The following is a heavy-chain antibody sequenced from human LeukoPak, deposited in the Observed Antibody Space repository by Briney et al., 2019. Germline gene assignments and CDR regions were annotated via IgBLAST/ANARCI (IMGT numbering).Heavy chain of an antibody. CDR1: GFTFSSYA. J-gene: IGHJ6*02. CDR2: ISGSGGST. Sequence: GGSLRLSCAASGFTFSSYAMSWVRQAPGKGLEWVSAISGSGGSTDYADSVKGRFTISRDNSKNTLYLQMNSLRAEDTAVYYCAKVGSPGYYYYGMDVWGQGTTVTVSS. V-gene: IGHV3-23*01. CDR3: AKVGSPGYYYYGMDV.